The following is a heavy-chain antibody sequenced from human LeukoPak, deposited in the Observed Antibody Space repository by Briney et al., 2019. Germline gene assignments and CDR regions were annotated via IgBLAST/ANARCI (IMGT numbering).Heavy chain of an antibody. Sequence: GGSLRLSCVASGFTFSSYWMHWVRQAPGKGLEWVSAISGSGGSTYYADSVKGRFTISRDNSKNTLYLQMNSLRAEDTAVYYCARPTVTTGVDAFDIWGQGTVVTVSS. D-gene: IGHD4-11*01. CDR2: ISGSGGST. J-gene: IGHJ3*02. CDR3: ARPTVTTGVDAFDI. CDR1: GFTFSSYW. V-gene: IGHV3-23*01.